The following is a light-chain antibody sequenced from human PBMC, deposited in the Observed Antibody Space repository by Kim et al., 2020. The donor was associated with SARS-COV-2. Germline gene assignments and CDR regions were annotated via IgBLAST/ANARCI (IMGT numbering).Light chain of an antibody. CDR3: CSFATTSTPYD. J-gene: IGLJ1*01. V-gene: IGLV2-23*02. CDR1: SSDVGIYNL. Sequence: QSVLTQPASVSGSPGQSITISCTGTSSDVGIYNLVSWYQQHPGKAPKLMIYEVNKRPSGVSNRFSGSKSGSTASLTISGLQAEDEADYYCCSFATTSTPYDFGTGTKVTVL. CDR2: EVN.